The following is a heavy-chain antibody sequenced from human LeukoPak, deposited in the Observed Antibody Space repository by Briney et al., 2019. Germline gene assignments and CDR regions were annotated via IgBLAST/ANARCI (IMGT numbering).Heavy chain of an antibody. J-gene: IGHJ4*02. CDR1: GYTFTSYG. CDR3: ATGARYYYGSGSYLIDY. V-gene: IGHV1-18*01. CDR2: ISAYNGNT. Sequence: ASVKVSCKASGYTFTSYGISWVRQAPGQGLEWMGWISAYNGNTNYAQKLQGRVTMTTDTSTSTAYMELRSLRSDDTAVYYCATGARYYYGSGSYLIDYWGQGTLVTVSS. D-gene: IGHD3-10*01.